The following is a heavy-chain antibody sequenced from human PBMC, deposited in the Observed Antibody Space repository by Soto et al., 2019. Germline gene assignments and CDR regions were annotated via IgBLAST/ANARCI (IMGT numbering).Heavy chain of an antibody. CDR1: GFTFSNAW. CDR3: TTVEDIVVVPARDAFDI. V-gene: IGHV3-15*01. Sequence: GGSLRLSCAASGFTFSNAWMSWVRQAPGKGLEWVGRIKSKTDGGTTDYAAPVKGRFTISRDDSKNTLYLQMNSLKTEDTAVYYCTTVEDIVVVPARDAFDIWGQGTMVTV. CDR2: IKSKTDGGTT. J-gene: IGHJ3*02. D-gene: IGHD2-2*01.